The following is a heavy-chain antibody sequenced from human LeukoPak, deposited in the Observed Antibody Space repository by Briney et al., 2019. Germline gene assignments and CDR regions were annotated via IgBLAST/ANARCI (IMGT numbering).Heavy chain of an antibody. D-gene: IGHD6-13*01. J-gene: IGHJ4*02. Sequence: SETLSLTCTVSGGSISSYYWSWIRQPAGKGLEWIGRIYTSGSTNYNPSLKSRVTMSVDTSNNQFSLKLSSVTAADTAVYDCEREYSSSWYADRVITQGGDFVYWGQGTLVTVSS. CDR3: EREYSSSWYADRVITQGGDFVY. CDR1: GGSISSYY. V-gene: IGHV4-4*07. CDR2: IYTSGST.